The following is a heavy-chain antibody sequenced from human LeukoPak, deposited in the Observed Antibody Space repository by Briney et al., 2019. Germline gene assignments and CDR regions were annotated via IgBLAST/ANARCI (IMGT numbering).Heavy chain of an antibody. J-gene: IGHJ5*02. CDR1: GYTFTSYD. CDR2: MNPNSGNT. V-gene: IGHV1-8*01. Sequence: ASVKVSCKASGYTFTSYDINWVRQATGQGLEWMGWMNPNSGNTGYAQKFQGRVTMTRNTSISTAYMELSSLRSEDTAVYYCARGPIVVAPAASPDWFDPWGQGTLVTVSS. CDR3: ARGPIVVAPAASPDWFDP. D-gene: IGHD2-2*01.